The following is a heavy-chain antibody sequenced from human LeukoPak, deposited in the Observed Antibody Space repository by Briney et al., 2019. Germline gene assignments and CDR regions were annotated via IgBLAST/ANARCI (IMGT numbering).Heavy chain of an antibody. CDR3: AREACITSSCYVFDY. CDR2: IYHSGST. J-gene: IGHJ4*02. V-gene: IGHV4-59*12. D-gene: IGHD2-2*01. Sequence: SETLSLTCTVSGGSISSYYWSWIRQPPGKGLEWIGSIYHSGSTYYNPSLKSRVIISVDMSKNQFSLRLSSVTAADTAVYYCAREACITSSCYVFDYWGQGTLVTVSS. CDR1: GGSISSYY.